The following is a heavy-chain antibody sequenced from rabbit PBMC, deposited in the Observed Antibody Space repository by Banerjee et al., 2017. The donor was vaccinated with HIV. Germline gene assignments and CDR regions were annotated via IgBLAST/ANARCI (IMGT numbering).Heavy chain of an antibody. V-gene: IGHV1S40*01. CDR3: AREGAGYADGGTCGFDL. Sequence: QSLEESGGDLVKPGASLTLTCTASGFSFSSSYWICWVRQAPGKGLEWIACIYGGNSGSTYYASWAKGRFTISKTSSTTVTLQMTSLTAADTATYFCAREGAGYADGGTCGFDLWGQGTLVT. CDR2: IYGGNSGST. D-gene: IGHD6-1*01. CDR1: GFSFSSSYW. J-gene: IGHJ4*01.